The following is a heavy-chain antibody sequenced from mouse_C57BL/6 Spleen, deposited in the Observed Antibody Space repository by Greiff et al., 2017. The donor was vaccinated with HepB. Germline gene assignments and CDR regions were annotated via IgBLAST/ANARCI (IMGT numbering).Heavy chain of an antibody. CDR1: GFTFSDAW. V-gene: IGHV6-6*01. CDR2: IRNKANNHAT. J-gene: IGHJ4*01. CDR3: TRFFLDYAMDY. Sequence: EVQVVESGGGLVQPGGSMKLSCAASGFTFSDAWMDWVRQSPEKGLEWVAEIRNKANNHATYYAESVKGRFTISRDDSKSSVYLQMNSLRAEDTGIYYCTRFFLDYAMDYWGQGTSVTVSS.